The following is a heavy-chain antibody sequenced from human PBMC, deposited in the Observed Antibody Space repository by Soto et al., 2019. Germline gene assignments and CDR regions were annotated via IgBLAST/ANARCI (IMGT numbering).Heavy chain of an antibody. Sequence: PGGSLRLSCAASGFTFSSYAMSWVRQAPGKGLEWVSGISGSGDSTYYAYSVKGRFTISRDNSKNTLYLQMNSLRAEDTAVYYCAKGVPGIAVAGTGYFQHWGQGTPVPVSS. CDR2: ISGSGDST. CDR1: GFTFSSYA. CDR3: AKGVPGIAVAGTGYFQH. V-gene: IGHV3-23*01. J-gene: IGHJ1*01. D-gene: IGHD6-19*01.